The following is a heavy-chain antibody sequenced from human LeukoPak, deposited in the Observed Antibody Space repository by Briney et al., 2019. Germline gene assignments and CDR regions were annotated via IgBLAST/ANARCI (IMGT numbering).Heavy chain of an antibody. CDR3: ARLVGYTSSWYGAFDI. CDR1: GGSISSYY. D-gene: IGHD6-13*01. V-gene: IGHV4-59*08. CDR2: IYYSGST. J-gene: IGHJ3*02. Sequence: SETLSLTCTVSGGSISSYYWIWIRQPPGKGLEWIGYIYYSGSTNYNPSLKSRVTISVDTSKNHFSLKLSSVTAAETAVYYCARLVGYTSSWYGAFDIWGQGTMVTVSS.